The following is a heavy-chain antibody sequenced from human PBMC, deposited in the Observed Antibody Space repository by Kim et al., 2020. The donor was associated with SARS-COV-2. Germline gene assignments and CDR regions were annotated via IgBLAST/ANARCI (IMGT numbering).Heavy chain of an antibody. D-gene: IGHD3-10*02. J-gene: IGHJ5*02. Sequence: HSGSTNYNPSLKSRVTISVDTSKNQFSLKLSSVTAADTAVYYCARGITMSWGQGTLVTVSS. CDR2: HSGST. V-gene: IGHV4-34*01. CDR3: ARGITMS.